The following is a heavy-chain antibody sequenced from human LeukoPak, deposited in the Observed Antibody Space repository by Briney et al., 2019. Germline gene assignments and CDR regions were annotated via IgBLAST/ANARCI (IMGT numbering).Heavy chain of an antibody. Sequence: SETLSLTCTVSGGSISSTSDYWGWIRQPPGKGLEWIASIYYSGSTYYNPSLKSRVTISVDTSKNQFSLKVSSVTAADTAVYYCARRRAATGHRPFDYWGQGTLVTVSS. CDR2: IYYSGST. J-gene: IGHJ4*02. CDR1: GGSISSTSDY. D-gene: IGHD3-9*01. V-gene: IGHV4-39*01. CDR3: ARRRAATGHRPFDY.